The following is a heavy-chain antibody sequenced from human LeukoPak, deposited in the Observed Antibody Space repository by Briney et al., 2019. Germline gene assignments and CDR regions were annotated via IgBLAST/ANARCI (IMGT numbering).Heavy chain of an antibody. CDR3: AKNLADIVVVTALGVGAFDI. CDR1: GFTFSSYA. J-gene: IGHJ3*02. V-gene: IGHV3-23*01. D-gene: IGHD2-21*02. Sequence: PGGSLTLSCAASGFTFSSYAMSWVRQAPGKGLEWVSAISGSGGSTYYADSVKGRFTISRDNSKNTLYLQMNSLRAEDTAVYYCAKNLADIVVVTALGVGAFDIWGQGTMVTVSS. CDR2: ISGSGGST.